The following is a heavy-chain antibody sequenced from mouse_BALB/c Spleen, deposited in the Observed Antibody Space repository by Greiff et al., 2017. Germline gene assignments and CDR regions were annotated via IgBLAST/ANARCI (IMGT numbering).Heavy chain of an antibody. CDR3: ARLGGRGVFDY. CDR2: INPSNGRT. CDR1: GYTFTSYW. Sequence: QVQLQQPGGELVKPGASVKLSCTASGYTFTSYWMHWVKQRPGQGLEWIGEINPSNGRTNYNEKFKSKTTLTVDKSSSTAYMQLSSLTSEDSAVYYCARLGGRGVFDYWGQGTTLTVSS. V-gene: IGHV1S81*02. J-gene: IGHJ2*01. D-gene: IGHD3-1*01.